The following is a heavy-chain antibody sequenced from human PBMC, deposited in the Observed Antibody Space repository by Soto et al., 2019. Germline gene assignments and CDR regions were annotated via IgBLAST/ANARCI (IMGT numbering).Heavy chain of an antibody. V-gene: IGHV3-30-3*01. D-gene: IGHD6-19*01. CDR1: GFTFSSYA. CDR2: ISYDGSNK. J-gene: IGHJ6*02. Sequence: QVQLVESGGGVVQPGRSLRLSCAASGFTFSSYAMHWVRQAPGKGLEWVAVISYDGSNKYYADSVKGRFTISRDNSKNTLYLQMNSLRAEDTAVYYCARDGGSGWPYYYYGMDVWGQGTTVTVSS. CDR3: ARDGGSGWPYYYYGMDV.